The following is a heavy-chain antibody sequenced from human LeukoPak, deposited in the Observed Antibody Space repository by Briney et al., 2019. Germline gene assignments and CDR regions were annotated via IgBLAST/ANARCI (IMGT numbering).Heavy chain of an antibody. J-gene: IGHJ4*02. D-gene: IGHD3-10*01. CDR3: ARVELLWFGELLYQDY. CDR1: GLTFSSYW. CDR2: IKQGGSEK. V-gene: IGHV3-7*01. Sequence: GGSLRLSCAASGLTFSSYWMSWVRQAPGKGLEWVANIKQGGSEKYYVDSVKGRFTISRDNAKNSLYLQMNSLRAEDTAVYYCARVELLWFGELLYQDYWGQGTLVTVSS.